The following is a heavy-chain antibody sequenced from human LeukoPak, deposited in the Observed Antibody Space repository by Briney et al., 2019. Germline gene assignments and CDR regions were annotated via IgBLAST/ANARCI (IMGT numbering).Heavy chain of an antibody. J-gene: IGHJ4*02. CDR1: GGSFSGYY. V-gene: IGHV4-34*01. Sequence: SETLSLTCAVYGGSFSGYYWSWIRQPPGKGLEWIGEINHSGSTNYSPSLKSRVTISVDTSKNQFSLKLSSVTAADTAVYYCARTGRDGRWLQSMGFGPLGLFDYWGQGTLVTVSS. D-gene: IGHD5-24*01. CDR2: INHSGST. CDR3: ARTGRDGRWLQSMGFGPLGLFDY.